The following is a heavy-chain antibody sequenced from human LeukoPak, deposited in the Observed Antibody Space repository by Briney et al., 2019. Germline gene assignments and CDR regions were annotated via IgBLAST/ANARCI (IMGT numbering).Heavy chain of an antibody. CDR3: AKDHHDYGQEMDV. CDR1: GFTFSSYN. V-gene: IGHV3-21*01. Sequence: GGSLRLSCAASGFTFSSYNMNWVRQAPGKGLEWVSSISSSSSYIKYADSVKGRFTISRDNSKNTLYLQMNSLRAEDTAVYYCAKDHHDYGQEMDVWGQGTTVTVSS. D-gene: IGHD4-17*01. CDR2: ISSSSSYI. J-gene: IGHJ6*02.